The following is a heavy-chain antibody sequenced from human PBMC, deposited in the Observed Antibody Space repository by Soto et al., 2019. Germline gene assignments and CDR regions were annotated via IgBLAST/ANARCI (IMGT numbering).Heavy chain of an antibody. CDR3: GRSPDYSGNDY. J-gene: IGHJ4*02. V-gene: IGHV3-23*01. D-gene: IGHD1-26*01. Sequence: EVQLLESGGGLVQPGGSLRLSCAASGFTFSSYAMSWVRQAPGKGLEWISAVSGSGGSTYYADTVKGRFTMSRDNTKGTLHLQMISLRAKATAVYYCGRSPDYSGNDYRGQRSLVSVSS. CDR1: GFTFSSYA. CDR2: VSGSGGST.